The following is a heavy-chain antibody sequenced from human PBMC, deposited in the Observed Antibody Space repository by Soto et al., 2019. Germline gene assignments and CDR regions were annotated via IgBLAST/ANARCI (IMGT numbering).Heavy chain of an antibody. CDR3: ARHYSGDPFDY. J-gene: IGHJ4*02. V-gene: IGHV4-59*08. D-gene: IGHD4-17*01. CDR2: ISYSGSV. Sequence: PSETLSLTCSVSGSSISRYYWSWIRQPPGKGLEWIGYISYSGSVNYNPSLKSRVTISADTSKNQFSLKLISVTAADTAVYYCARHYSGDPFDYWGQGTLVTVSS. CDR1: GSSISRYY.